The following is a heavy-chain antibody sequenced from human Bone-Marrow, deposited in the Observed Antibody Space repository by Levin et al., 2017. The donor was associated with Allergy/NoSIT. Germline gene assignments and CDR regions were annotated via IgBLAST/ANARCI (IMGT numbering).Heavy chain of an antibody. V-gene: IGHV6-1*01. CDR3: ARDGEVGPEYLDF. J-gene: IGHJ4*02. Sequence: SQTLSLTCAISGDSVSSNGAAWNWIRQSPSRGLEWLGRTYYRSKWYFDYAVSLKSRITINADTSKNQFSLQLNSVTPEDTAVYYCARDGEVGPEYLDFWGQGTLVTVSS. CDR2: TYYRSKWYF. D-gene: IGHD3-16*01. CDR1: GDSVSSNGAA.